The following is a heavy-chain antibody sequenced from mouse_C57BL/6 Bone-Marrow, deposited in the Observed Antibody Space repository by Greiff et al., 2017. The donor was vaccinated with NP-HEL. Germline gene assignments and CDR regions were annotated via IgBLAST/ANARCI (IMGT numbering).Heavy chain of an antibody. CDR1: GYTFTSYW. D-gene: IGHD2-1*01. Sequence: QVQLQQPGAELVMPGASVKLSCKASGYTFTSYWMHWVKQRPGQGLEWIGEIDPSDSYTNYNQKFKGKSTLTVDKSSSTAYMQLSSLTSEDSAVYYWAFPGNFYWYFDVWGTGTTVTVSS. CDR2: IDPSDSYT. CDR3: AFPGNFYWYFDV. J-gene: IGHJ1*03. V-gene: IGHV1-69*01.